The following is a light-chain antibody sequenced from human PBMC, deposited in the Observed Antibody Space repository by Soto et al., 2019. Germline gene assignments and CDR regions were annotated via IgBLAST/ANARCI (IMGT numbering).Light chain of an antibody. CDR2: TTS. CDR3: QQSFSSPQS. CDR1: QSIRSY. Sequence: DIQMTQSPSSLSASVGDRVTITCRASQSIRSYLNWYQQKLGKAPKLLIYTTSNLQSGVPSRFSGSGSGTDFTLTINTLQPEDLATYYCQQSFSSPQSFGQGTKVEIK. J-gene: IGKJ1*01. V-gene: IGKV1-39*01.